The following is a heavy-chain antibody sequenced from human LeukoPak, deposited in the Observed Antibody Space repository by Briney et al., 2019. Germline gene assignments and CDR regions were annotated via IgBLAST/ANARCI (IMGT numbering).Heavy chain of an antibody. CDR2: ISGSGGST. CDR1: GFTFSSYA. Sequence: GGSLRLSCAASGFTFSSYAMSWVRQAPGEGLEWVSAISGSGGSTYYADSVKGRFTISRDNSKNTLYLQMNSLRAEDTAVYYCATTSGWYEDYWGQGTLVTVSS. V-gene: IGHV3-23*01. CDR3: ATTSGWYEDY. D-gene: IGHD6-19*01. J-gene: IGHJ4*02.